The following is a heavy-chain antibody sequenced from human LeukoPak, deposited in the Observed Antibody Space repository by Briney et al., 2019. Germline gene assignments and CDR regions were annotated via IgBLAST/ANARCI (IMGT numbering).Heavy chain of an antibody. CDR3: AARITPFGGVREYYFDY. V-gene: IGHV1-69*13. CDR2: IIPIFGTA. CDR1: GGTFSSYA. J-gene: IGHJ4*02. Sequence: SVKVSCKASGGTFSSYAISWVRQAPGQGLEWMGGIIPIFGTANYAQKFQGRVAITADESTSTAYMELSSLRSEDTAVYYCAARITPFGGVREYYFDYWGQGTLVTVSS. D-gene: IGHD3-16*01.